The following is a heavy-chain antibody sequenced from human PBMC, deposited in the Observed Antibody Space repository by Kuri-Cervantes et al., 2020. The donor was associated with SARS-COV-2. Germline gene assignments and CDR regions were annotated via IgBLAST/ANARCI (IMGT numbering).Heavy chain of an antibody. CDR2: IIPILGTA. D-gene: IGHD6-6*01. V-gene: IGHV1-69*04. J-gene: IGHJ4*02. CDR3: AREGSRSSSHPVYY. Sequence: SVKVSCKASGGTFSSYAISWVRQAPGQGLEWMGRIIPILGTANYAQKFQCRVTITADKSTSTAYMELSSLRSEDTAVYYCAREGSRSSSHPVYYWGQGTLVTVSS. CDR1: GGTFSSYA.